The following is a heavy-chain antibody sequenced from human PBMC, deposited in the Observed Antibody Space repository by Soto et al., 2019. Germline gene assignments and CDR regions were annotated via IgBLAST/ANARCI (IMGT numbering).Heavy chain of an antibody. CDR1: GGSVSNSNYY. Sequence: SETLSLTCTVSGGSVSNSNYYWGWIRQSPGKGLEWIGSVYYRGRSYSKSSVKSRVTISVDTSKNQFSLNLNSVTASDTAVYFCVSQRTSVLTQAYFDYWGPGALVAVSS. D-gene: IGHD2-8*01. CDR2: VYYRGRS. CDR3: VSQRTSVLTQAYFDY. J-gene: IGHJ4*02. V-gene: IGHV4-39*01.